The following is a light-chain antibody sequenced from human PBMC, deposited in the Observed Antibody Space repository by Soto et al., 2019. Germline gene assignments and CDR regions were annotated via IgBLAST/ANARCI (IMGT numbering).Light chain of an antibody. CDR3: AAWHSSLTAVV. Sequence: QSVLTQPPSVSAAPGQKVTISCSGSSSNIGNNYVSWYQQFPGTAPKLLIYDNDKRPSGIPDRFSGSKSGTSATLGITGLQTGDEADYHCAAWHSSLTAVVFGGGTKVTVL. CDR1: SSNIGNNY. CDR2: DND. J-gene: IGLJ2*01. V-gene: IGLV1-51*01.